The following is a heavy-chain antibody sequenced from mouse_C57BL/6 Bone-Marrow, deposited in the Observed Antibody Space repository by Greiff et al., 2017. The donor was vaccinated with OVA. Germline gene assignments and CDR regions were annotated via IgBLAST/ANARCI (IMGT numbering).Heavy chain of an antibody. CDR1: GYSITSGYY. D-gene: IGHD2-5*01. V-gene: IGHV3-6*01. Sequence: ESGPGLVKPSQSLSLTCSVTGYSITSGYYWNWIRQFPGNKLEWMGYISYDGSNNYNPSLKNRISITRDTSKNQFFLKLNSVTTEDTATYYCARVSYSNYVWFAYWGQGTLVTVSA. CDR2: ISYDGSN. J-gene: IGHJ3*01. CDR3: ARVSYSNYVWFAY.